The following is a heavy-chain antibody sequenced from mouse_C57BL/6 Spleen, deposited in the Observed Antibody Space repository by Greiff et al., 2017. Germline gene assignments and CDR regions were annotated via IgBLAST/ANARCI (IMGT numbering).Heavy chain of an antibody. Sequence: QVQLQQPGAELVKPGASVKLSCKASGYTFTSYWMHWVKQRPGQGLEWIGMIHPNSGSTNYNEKFKSKATLTVDKSSSTAYMQLSSLTSEDSAVYYCASSDYYGSIWYFDVWGTGTTVTVSS. CDR2: IHPNSGST. J-gene: IGHJ1*03. CDR1: GYTFTSYW. D-gene: IGHD1-1*01. V-gene: IGHV1-64*01. CDR3: ASSDYYGSIWYFDV.